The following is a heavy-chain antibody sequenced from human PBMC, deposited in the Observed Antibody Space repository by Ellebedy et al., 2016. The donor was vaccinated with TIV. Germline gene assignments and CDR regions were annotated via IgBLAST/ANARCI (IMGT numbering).Heavy chain of an antibody. CDR1: GGTSNNYA. CDR3: ARARDYSRGGRYPIYFFDS. CDR2: IIPIFSTP. Sequence: SVKVSCKASGGTSNNYAINWVRQAPGQGLEWMGGIIPIFSTPNYAQRFEDRVTITADESTSTTYMTLSSLRSGDTAVYYCARARDYSRGGRYPIYFFDSWGQGTLVTVSS. V-gene: IGHV1-69*13. J-gene: IGHJ4*02. D-gene: IGHD2-15*01.